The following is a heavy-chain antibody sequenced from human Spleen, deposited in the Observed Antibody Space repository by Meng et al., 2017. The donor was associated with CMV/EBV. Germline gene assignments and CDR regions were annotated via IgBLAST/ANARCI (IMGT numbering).Heavy chain of an antibody. CDR1: GFTLSNYW. J-gene: IGHJ3*02. D-gene: IGHD1-1*01. CDR3: ARDNSQQGGSFDI. CDR2: INKDGTTT. Sequence: ASGFTLSNYWMHWVRQAPGKGLVWVSLINKDGTTTIYADAVKGRFTISRDSAKNTLYLQMNSLRAEDTAVYYCARDNSQQGGSFDIWGQGTMVTVSS. V-gene: IGHV3-74*01.